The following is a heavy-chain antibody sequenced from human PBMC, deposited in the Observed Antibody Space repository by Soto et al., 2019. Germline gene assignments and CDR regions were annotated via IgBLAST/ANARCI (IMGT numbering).Heavy chain of an antibody. CDR2: IGVADDT. D-gene: IGHD3-10*01. V-gene: IGHV3-23*01. CDR3: AKESYNRRTDFDH. J-gene: IGHJ4*02. Sequence: GGSLTLSCAACGFSFSSCAMSWFQQAPGKGLDWVSGIGVADDTYYADSVKGRFTISRDNSKNTLYLQMNSLRAEDTAIYYCAKESYNRRTDFDHWGQGALVTVSS. CDR1: GFSFSSCA.